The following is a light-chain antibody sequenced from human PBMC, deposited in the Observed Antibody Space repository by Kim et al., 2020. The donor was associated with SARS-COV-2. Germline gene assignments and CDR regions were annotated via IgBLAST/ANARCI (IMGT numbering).Light chain of an antibody. CDR1: SSDVGGYNY. CDR3: SSYTSSSTLWV. V-gene: IGLV2-14*03. Sequence: QSITISCTGTSSDVGGYNYVSWYQQHPGKAPKLMIYDVSNRPSGVSNRFSGSKSGNTASLTISGLQAEDEADYYCSSYTSSSTLWVFGTGTKVTV. CDR2: DVS. J-gene: IGLJ1*01.